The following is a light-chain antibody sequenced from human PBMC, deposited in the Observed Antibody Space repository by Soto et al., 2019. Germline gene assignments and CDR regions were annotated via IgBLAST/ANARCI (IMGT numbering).Light chain of an antibody. Sequence: EIVLTQSPGTLSLSPGERATLSCRASQSVSSSYLAWYRQKPGQAPRLLIYGASSRATGIPDKFSGSGSGTDFTLTISRLEPEDFAVYYCQQCGSSPTFGQGTRLEIK. J-gene: IGKJ5*01. CDR1: QSVSSSY. V-gene: IGKV3-20*01. CDR3: QQCGSSPT. CDR2: GAS.